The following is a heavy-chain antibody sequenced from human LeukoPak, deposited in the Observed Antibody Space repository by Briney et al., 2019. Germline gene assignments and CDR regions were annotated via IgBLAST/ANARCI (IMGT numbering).Heavy chain of an antibody. J-gene: IGHJ5*02. CDR1: GGSFSGYY. CDR2: IHHSGST. CDR3: AREIQP. V-gene: IGHV4-34*01. D-gene: IGHD1-1*01. Sequence: PSETLSLTCAVFGGSFSGYYWSWIRQPPGKGLEWIGEIHHSGSTNYNPSLKSRVTISVDTSKNQFSLKLTSVTAADTAVYYCAREIQPWGQGTLVTVSS.